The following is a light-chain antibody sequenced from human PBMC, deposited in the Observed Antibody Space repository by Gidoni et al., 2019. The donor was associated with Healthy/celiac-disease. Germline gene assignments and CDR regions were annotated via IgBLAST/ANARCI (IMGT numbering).Light chain of an antibody. CDR3: QQSYSTPLFT. Sequence: DIQMTQYPSSLSASVGDRVTITCRASQSISSYLNWYQQKPGKAPKLLISAASSLQSGVPSRFSGSVSGTDFTLTISRLQPEDFATYYCQQSYSTPLFTFGPGTKVDIK. CDR1: QSISSY. J-gene: IGKJ3*01. V-gene: IGKV1-39*01. CDR2: AAS.